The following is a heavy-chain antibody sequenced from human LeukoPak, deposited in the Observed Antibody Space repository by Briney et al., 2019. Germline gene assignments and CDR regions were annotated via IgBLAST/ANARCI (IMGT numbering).Heavy chain of an antibody. J-gene: IGHJ4*02. CDR1: GFTFSSYA. D-gene: IGHD3-10*01. Sequence: SGGPLRLSCAASGFTFSSYAMHWVRQAPGKGLEWVAVISYDGSNKYYADSVKGRFTISRDNSKNTLYLQMNSLRAEDTAVYYCARDADGSGDYWGQGTLVTVSS. CDR3: ARDADGSGDY. V-gene: IGHV3-30-3*01. CDR2: ISYDGSNK.